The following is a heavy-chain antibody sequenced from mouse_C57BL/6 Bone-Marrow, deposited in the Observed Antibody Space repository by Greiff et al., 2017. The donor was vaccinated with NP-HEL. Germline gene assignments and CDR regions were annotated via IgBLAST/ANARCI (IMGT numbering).Heavy chain of an antibody. D-gene: IGHD1-1*01. J-gene: IGHJ4*01. CDR1: GYSITSGYY. CDR3: ARERGSTTVVATYYAMDY. V-gene: IGHV3-6*01. CDR2: ISYDGSN. Sequence: EVKLVESGPGLVKPSQSLSLTCSVTGYSITSGYYWNWIRQFPGNKLEWMGYISYDGSNNYNPSLKNRISITRDTSKNQFFLKLNSVTTEDTATYYCARERGSTTVVATYYAMDYWGQGTSVTVSS.